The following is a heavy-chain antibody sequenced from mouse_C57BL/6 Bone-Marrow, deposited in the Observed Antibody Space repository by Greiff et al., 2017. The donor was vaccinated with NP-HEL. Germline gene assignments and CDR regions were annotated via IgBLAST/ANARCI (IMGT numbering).Heavy chain of an antibody. D-gene: IGHD1-1*01. CDR3: ARTSYYGSSYSWFAY. CDR2: IWWDDDK. V-gene: IGHV8-8*01. J-gene: IGHJ3*01. CDR1: GFSLSTFGMG. Sequence: QVTLKVSGPGILQPSQTLSLTCSFSGFSLSTFGMGVGWIRQPSGKGLEWLAPIWWDDDKYYNPALKSRLTISKDTSKNQVFLKIANVDTADTATYYCARTSYYGSSYSWFAYWGQGTLVTVSA.